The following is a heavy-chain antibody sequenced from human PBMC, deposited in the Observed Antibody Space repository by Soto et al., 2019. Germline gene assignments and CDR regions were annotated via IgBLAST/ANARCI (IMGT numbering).Heavy chain of an antibody. CDR1: GDSINTNNW. D-gene: IGHD7-27*01. CDR3: ARDTHWGLGD. Sequence: QVQLQESGPGLAKPSETLSLTCAVSGDSINTNNWWSWVRQPPGRGLEWIGEIYHTGSTNYNPSLKSRVTISADRSKNQLSLRLNSVTAADTAVYFCARDTHWGLGDWGQGTLVIVSS. V-gene: IGHV4-4*02. J-gene: IGHJ4*02. CDR2: IYHTGST.